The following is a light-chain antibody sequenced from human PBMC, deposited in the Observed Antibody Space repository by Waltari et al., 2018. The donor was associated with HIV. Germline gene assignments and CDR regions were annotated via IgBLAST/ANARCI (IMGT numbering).Light chain of an antibody. CDR2: AAS. CDR3: EQSYSTPDT. Sequence: IQMTQSPSSLFASLGDRVPITCRARQGISSHLNWYQEKPGKAPKRLSYAASRSQSAVPLRFSGSGAGTDFTLTSSSQQPEDFATYYCEQSYSTPDTLGQGTKLEIK. V-gene: IGKV1-39*01. J-gene: IGKJ2*01. CDR1: QGISSH.